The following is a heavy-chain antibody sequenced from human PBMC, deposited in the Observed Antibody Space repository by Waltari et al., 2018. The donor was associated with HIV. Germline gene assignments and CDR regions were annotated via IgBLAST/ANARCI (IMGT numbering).Heavy chain of an antibody. CDR2: IYSGGST. V-gene: IGHV3-53*01. D-gene: IGHD3-10*01. J-gene: IGHJ4*02. CDR1: GFTVSSNY. CDR3: ASTKITMVRGVINYFDY. Sequence: EVQLVESGGGLIQSGGSLRLSCADSGFTVSSNYMSWVRQGTGKGLEWCLVIYSGGSTYDADSGKGRFTISRDNSKNTLYLQMNSLRAEDTAVYYCASTKITMVRGVINYFDYWGQGTLVTVSS.